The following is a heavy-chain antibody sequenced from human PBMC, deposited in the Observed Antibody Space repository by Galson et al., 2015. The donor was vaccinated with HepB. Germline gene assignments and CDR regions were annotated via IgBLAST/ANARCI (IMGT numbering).Heavy chain of an antibody. D-gene: IGHD3-10*01. V-gene: IGHV7-4-1*02. CDR2: VNTNTGNP. CDR1: GYVFTDYG. Sequence: SVKVSCKASGYVFTDYGINWVRQAPGQGVEWMGWVNTNTGNPTYAQGFAGRFVFSLDTSVSTTYLQISSLKAEDTAVYYYARTPNHGSGSYHNVWFDPWGQGTLVTVSS. CDR3: ARTPNHGSGSYHNVWFDP. J-gene: IGHJ5*02.